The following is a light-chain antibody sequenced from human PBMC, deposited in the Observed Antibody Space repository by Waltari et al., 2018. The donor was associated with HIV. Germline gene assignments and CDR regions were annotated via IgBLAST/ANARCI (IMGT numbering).Light chain of an antibody. V-gene: IGKV1-39*01. CDR2: AAS. Sequence: DIQMTQSPSSLSASVGDRVTITCRASQTISIYLNWYQQKPGKAPELLIYAASNLQSGVPSRFSGSGSGTDFTLTISSLHPEDFATYYCQQSYSTPYTFGQGTKLEIK. J-gene: IGKJ2*01. CDR1: QTISIY. CDR3: QQSYSTPYT.